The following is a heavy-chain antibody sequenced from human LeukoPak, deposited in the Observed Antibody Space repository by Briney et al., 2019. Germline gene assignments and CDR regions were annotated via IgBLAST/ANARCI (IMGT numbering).Heavy chain of an antibody. V-gene: IGHV1-2*02. J-gene: IGHJ1*01. Sequence: ASVKVSCQACGYTFIGYYMHWVRQAPGQGLEWMGWSNPNSGCTKYAQRFQGRATITRDRSFPTDYVELSGLSDDDAPGYICARSGAEIASSCSTCAEYFHHWGQGTLIIVSS. CDR3: ARSGAEIASSCSTCAEYFHH. CDR1: GYTFIGYY. CDR2: SNPNSGCT. D-gene: IGHD2-2*02.